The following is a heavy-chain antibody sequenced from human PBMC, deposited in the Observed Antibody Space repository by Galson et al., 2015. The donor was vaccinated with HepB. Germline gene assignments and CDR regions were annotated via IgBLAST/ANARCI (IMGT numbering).Heavy chain of an antibody. V-gene: IGHV3-48*03. CDR2: ISSSGNII. Sequence: SLRLSCAASGFGFSYYEMNWVRQAPGKGLEWISYISSSGNIIYYAASVKGRFTISRDNAKNSVFLEMNSLRAEDTAVYYCARDVIVGATGGGVDAFDIWGQGTMVTVSS. D-gene: IGHD1-26*01. J-gene: IGHJ3*02. CDR1: GFGFSYYE. CDR3: ARDVIVGATGGGVDAFDI.